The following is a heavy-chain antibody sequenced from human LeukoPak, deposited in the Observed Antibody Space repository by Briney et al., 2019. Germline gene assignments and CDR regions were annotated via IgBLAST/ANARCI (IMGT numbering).Heavy chain of an antibody. CDR3: ARDLSIAVFDY. Sequence: GGSLTLSCAASGFTFTSYGMHWVRQAPGKGLEWVAVIWYDGRNKYYVDSVKGRFTISRDNSKNTVYLLMNSLKAEDTAVYFCARDLSIAVFDYWGQGTLVADSS. D-gene: IGHD6-19*01. V-gene: IGHV3-33*01. CDR1: GFTFTSYG. CDR2: IWYDGRNK. J-gene: IGHJ4*02.